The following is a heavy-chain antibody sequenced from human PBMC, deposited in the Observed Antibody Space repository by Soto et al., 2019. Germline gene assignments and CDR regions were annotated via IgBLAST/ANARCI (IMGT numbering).Heavy chain of an antibody. D-gene: IGHD4-17*01. CDR1: GGSMSSYY. J-gene: IGHJ4*02. Sequence: LSLTCTVSGGSMSSYYWSWIRQPPGKGLEWIGYIYYSGSTYYNPSLKSRVTISVDTSKNQFSLKLSSVTAAGTAVYYCARSPEATVTAFDFWGLGTLVTVSS. CDR2: IYYSGST. V-gene: IGHV4-59*06. CDR3: ARSPEATVTAFDF.